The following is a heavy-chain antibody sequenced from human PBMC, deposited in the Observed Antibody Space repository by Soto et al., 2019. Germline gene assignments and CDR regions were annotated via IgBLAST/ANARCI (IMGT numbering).Heavy chain of an antibody. D-gene: IGHD3-3*01. V-gene: IGHV1-69*06. Sequence: QVQLVQSGAEVQKPGSSVKVSCKPSGGSFSSHAVSWVRQAPGQGLEWVGGIVPIFGTKNYAEKFQGRVTITADKSTSTVYMDLSSLKSEDTAVYFCARDRRDQTIFGMVGYFDLWGRGTLVSVSS. CDR2: IVPIFGTK. J-gene: IGHJ2*01. CDR3: ARDRRDQTIFGMVGYFDL. CDR1: GGSFSSHA.